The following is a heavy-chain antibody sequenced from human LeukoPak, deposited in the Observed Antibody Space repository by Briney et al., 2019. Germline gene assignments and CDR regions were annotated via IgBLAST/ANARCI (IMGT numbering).Heavy chain of an antibody. V-gene: IGHV4-39*07. Sequence: GSLRLSCAASGFTFSSYSMNWVRQPPGKGLEWIGSIYYSGSTYYNPSLKSRVTISVDTSKNQFSLKLSSVTAADTAVYYCARGVATNVWGQGTMVTVSS. D-gene: IGHD5-12*01. J-gene: IGHJ4*02. CDR2: IYYSGST. CDR1: GFTFSSYS. CDR3: ARGVATNV.